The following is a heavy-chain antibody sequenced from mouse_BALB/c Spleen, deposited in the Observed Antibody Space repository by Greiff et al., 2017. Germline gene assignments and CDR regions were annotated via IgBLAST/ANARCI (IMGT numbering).Heavy chain of an antibody. CDR2: IYPGDGDT. J-gene: IGHJ3*01. CDR1: GYAFSSYW. V-gene: IGHV1-80*01. Sequence: LVESGAELVRPGSSVKISCKASGYAFSSYWMNWVKQRPGQDLEWIGQIYPGDGDTNYNGKFKGKATLTADKSSSTAYMQLSSLTSEDSAVYFCASITTATAYWGQGTLVTVSA. D-gene: IGHD1-2*01. CDR3: ASITTATAY.